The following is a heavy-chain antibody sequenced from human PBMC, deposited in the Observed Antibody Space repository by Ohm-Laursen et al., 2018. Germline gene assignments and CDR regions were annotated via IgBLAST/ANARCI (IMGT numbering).Heavy chain of an antibody. J-gene: IGHJ4*02. V-gene: IGHV3-30*03. Sequence: SLRLSCAASGFTFSSYGMHWVRQAPGKGLEWVAVISYDGSNKYYADSVKGRFTISRDNSKNTLYLQMNSLRAEDTAVYYCARDDYDSSGFYFDYWGQGTLVTVSS. D-gene: IGHD3-22*01. CDR3: ARDDYDSSGFYFDY. CDR2: ISYDGSNK. CDR1: GFTFSSYG.